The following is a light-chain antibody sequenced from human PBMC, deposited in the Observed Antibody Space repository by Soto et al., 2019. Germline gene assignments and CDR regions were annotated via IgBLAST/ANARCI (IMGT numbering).Light chain of an antibody. CDR2: KAS. J-gene: IGKJ1*01. V-gene: IGKV1-5*03. CDR1: QSISNW. Sequence: DIQMTQSPSTLSASVGDRVTITCRASQSISNWLAWYQQKPGKAPKLLIYKASSLESGVPSRFSGSGSRTEFTLTISSLQPDDFATYHCQQYESYPWTFGQGTKVEIK. CDR3: QQYESYPWT.